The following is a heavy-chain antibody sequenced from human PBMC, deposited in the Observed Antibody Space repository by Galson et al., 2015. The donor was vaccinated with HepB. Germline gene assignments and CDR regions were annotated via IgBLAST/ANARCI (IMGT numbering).Heavy chain of an antibody. J-gene: IGHJ4*02. CDR2: IIPIFGTG. Sequence: SVKVSCKASGGTFSSYAVSWVRQAPGQGLEWMGGIIPIFGTGNYAQKFQGRVTITADESTSTAYMELSSLRFEDTAVYYCAATHNRGKDYWGQGTLAIVSS. V-gene: IGHV1-69*13. CDR1: GGTFSSYA. CDR3: AATHNRGKDY. D-gene: IGHD3-10*01.